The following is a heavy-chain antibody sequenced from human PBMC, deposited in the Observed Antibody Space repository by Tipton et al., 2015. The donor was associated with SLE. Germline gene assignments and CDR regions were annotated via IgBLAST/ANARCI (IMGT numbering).Heavy chain of an antibody. J-gene: IGHJ4*02. CDR2: IYYSGST. CDR1: GGSISGSPYY. Sequence: TLSLTCTVSGGSISGSPYYWAWIRQPPGKGLEWIGSIYYSGSTYHNPSLKSRVTISVDTSKNQFSLRLRSVTAADTAMYYCARSREGLADHWGQGTLVTVSS. V-gene: IGHV4-39*07. CDR3: ARSREGLADH.